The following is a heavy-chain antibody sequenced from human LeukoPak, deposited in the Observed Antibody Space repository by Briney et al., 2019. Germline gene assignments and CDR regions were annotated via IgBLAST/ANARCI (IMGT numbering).Heavy chain of an antibody. V-gene: IGHV4-39*07. CDR2: IYYSGST. CDR1: GGSISSSSYY. Sequence: PSETLSLTCTVSGGSISSSSYYWGWIRQPPGKGLEWIGSIYYSGSTYYNPSLKSRVTISVDTSKNQFSLKLTSVTAADTAVYYCARGTVPTFGGVIVIPHDYWGQGTLVTVSS. CDR3: ARGTVPTFGGVIVIPHDY. J-gene: IGHJ4*02. D-gene: IGHD3-16*02.